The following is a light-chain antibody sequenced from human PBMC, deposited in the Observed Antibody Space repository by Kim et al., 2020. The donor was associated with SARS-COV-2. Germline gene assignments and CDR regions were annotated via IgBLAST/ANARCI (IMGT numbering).Light chain of an antibody. CDR2: MGS. CDR3: MQSLQGPLT. J-gene: IGKJ4*01. Sequence: EIVMTQSPVSLSVIAGDPASISCRSSQSLLHSNGYNYLDWYLQRPGQSPQLMIFMGSNRASGVPDRFSGSGSGTDFTLKISRVEAEDVGIYYCMQSLQGPLTFGGGTKVDIK. V-gene: IGKV2-28*01. CDR1: QSLLHSNGYNY.